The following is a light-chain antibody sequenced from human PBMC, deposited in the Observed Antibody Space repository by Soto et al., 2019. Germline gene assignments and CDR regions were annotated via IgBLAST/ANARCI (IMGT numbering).Light chain of an antibody. Sequence: QSALTQPPSVSGSPGQSVTISCTGTSSDVGSYNCVSWYQQPPGTAPKLMIYQVSNRHSWVPARFSGSKPGNTASLTISGRQAEDEDDYYCSSYTSSSPWVFGGGTKVTVL. CDR3: SSYTSSSPWV. V-gene: IGLV2-18*02. CDR2: QVS. CDR1: SSDVGSYNC. J-gene: IGLJ3*02.